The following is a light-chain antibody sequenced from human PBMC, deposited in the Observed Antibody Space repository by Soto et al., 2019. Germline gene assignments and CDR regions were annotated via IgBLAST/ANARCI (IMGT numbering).Light chain of an antibody. CDR1: QSISSW. CDR2: KAY. Sequence: DIQMTQSPSTLSASVGDRVTITCRASQSISSWLAWYQQKPGKAPKLLIYKAYSLESGVPSRFSGSGSGTEFTLTIRSLQPDDFATYYCICYITYPWTFGQGTKVDI. CDR3: ICYITYPWT. V-gene: IGKV1-5*03. J-gene: IGKJ1*01.